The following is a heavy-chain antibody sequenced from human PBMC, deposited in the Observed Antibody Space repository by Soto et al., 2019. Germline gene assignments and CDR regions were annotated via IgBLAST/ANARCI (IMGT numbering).Heavy chain of an antibody. CDR1: VFTFSLYG. V-gene: IGHV3-33*01. CDR2: MCDDGSDK. Sequence: GGSLRLFSESSVFTFSLYGMHMVRQAPGKGLEWVAVMCDDGSDKYYADSGKGRFTISRDNSKNTLYLQMNSLRVDDTAAYYCARDETGTTSGWGQVTLVTGS. CDR3: ARDETGTTSG. J-gene: IGHJ4*02. D-gene: IGHD1-7*01.